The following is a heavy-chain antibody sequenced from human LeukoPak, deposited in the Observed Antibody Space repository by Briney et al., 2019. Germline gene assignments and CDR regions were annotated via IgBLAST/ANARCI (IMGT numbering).Heavy chain of an antibody. Sequence: GGSLRLSCVASGFTFSSYGMNWVRQAPGKRLDWMTCISSRSSTIYYAESVKGRFTISRDNAKNSLYLQMNSLRDEDTAVYYYARGCSGGSCFGDFDYWGQGTLGTVSS. CDR3: ARGCSGGSCFGDFDY. D-gene: IGHD2-15*01. J-gene: IGHJ4*02. CDR2: ISSRSSTI. CDR1: GFTFSSYG. V-gene: IGHV3-48*02.